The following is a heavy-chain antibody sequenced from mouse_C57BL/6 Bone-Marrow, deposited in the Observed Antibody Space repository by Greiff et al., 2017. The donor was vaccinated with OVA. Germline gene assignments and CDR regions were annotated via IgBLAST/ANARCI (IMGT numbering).Heavy chain of an antibody. Sequence: VKLVESGAELARPGASVKLSCKASGYTFTSYGISWVKQRTGQGLEWIGEIYPRSGNTYYNEKFKGKATLTADKSSSTAYMELRSLTSEDSAVYFCARSSRGVYFDYWGQGTTLTVSS. CDR1: GYTFTSYG. CDR3: ARSSRGVYFDY. D-gene: IGHD1-1*01. CDR2: IYPRSGNT. V-gene: IGHV1-81*01. J-gene: IGHJ2*01.